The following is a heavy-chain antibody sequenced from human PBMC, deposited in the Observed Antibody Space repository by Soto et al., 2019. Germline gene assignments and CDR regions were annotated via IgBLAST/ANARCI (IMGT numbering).Heavy chain of an antibody. V-gene: IGHV4-39*01. CDR3: ASGEPEGYFDWLQAYYYYGMDV. Sequence: QLQLQESGPGLVKPSETLSLTCTVSGGSISSSSYYWGWIRQPPGKGLEWIGSIYYSGSTYYNPSLKSRVTISVDTSKNQFSLKLSSVTAADTAVYYCASGEPEGYFDWLQAYYYYGMDVWGQGTTVTVSS. D-gene: IGHD3-9*01. CDR2: IYYSGST. CDR1: GGSISSSSYY. J-gene: IGHJ6*02.